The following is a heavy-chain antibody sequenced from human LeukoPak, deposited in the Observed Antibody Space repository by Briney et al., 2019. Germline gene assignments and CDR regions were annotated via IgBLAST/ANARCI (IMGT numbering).Heavy chain of an antibody. V-gene: IGHV4-39*07. J-gene: IGHJ4*02. D-gene: IGHD4-17*01. Sequence: PSETLSLTCTVSGGSISSSSYYWGWIRQPPGKGLEWIGSIYYSGSTYYNPSLKSRVTISVDTSKNQFSLKLSSVTAADTAVYYCARDGLSYGDYDYWGQGTLVTVSS. CDR1: GGSISSSSYY. CDR2: IYYSGST. CDR3: ARDGLSYGDYDY.